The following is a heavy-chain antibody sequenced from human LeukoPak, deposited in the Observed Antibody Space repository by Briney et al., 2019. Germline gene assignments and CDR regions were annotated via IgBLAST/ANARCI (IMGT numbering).Heavy chain of an antibody. CDR1: GGSFSGYY. D-gene: IGHD5-18*01. CDR3: ARGNTAMGYAFDI. J-gene: IGHJ3*02. V-gene: IGHV4-34*01. Sequence: PSETLSLTCAVYGGSFSGYYWSWIRQPPGKGLEWIGEINHSGSTNYNPSLKSRVTISVDTSKKQFSLKLSSVTAADTAVYYCARGNTAMGYAFDIWGQGTMVTVSS. CDR2: INHSGST.